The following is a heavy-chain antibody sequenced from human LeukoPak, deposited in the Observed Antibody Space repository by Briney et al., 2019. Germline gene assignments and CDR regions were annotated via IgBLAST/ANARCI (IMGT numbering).Heavy chain of an antibody. CDR1: GYTFTGYY. CDR2: INPSGGST. CDR3: ARDGGPDSSGYPFDY. Sequence: ASVKVSCKASGYTFTGYYMHWVRQAPGQGLEWMGIINPSGGSTSYAQKFQGRVTMTRDMSTSTVYMELSSLRSEDTAVYYCARDGGPDSSGYPFDYWGQGTLVTVSS. V-gene: IGHV1-46*01. J-gene: IGHJ4*02. D-gene: IGHD3-22*01.